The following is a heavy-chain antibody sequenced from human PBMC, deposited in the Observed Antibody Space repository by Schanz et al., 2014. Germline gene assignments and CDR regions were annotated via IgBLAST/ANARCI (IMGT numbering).Heavy chain of an antibody. V-gene: IGHV3-23*01. CDR1: GFTFSSYA. J-gene: IGHJ4*02. Sequence: EVQLLESGGGLVQPGGSLRLSCAASGFTFSSYAMSWVRQAPGKGLEWVSAISGSGGSTYYADSVKGRFTISRDNSNTTHFLHMNRLRVEDTDVYYCARDHATESYCAAGPPIDHWGQGTLLTVSS. D-gene: IGHD1-26*01. CDR2: ISGSGGST. CDR3: ARDHATESYCAAGPPIDH.